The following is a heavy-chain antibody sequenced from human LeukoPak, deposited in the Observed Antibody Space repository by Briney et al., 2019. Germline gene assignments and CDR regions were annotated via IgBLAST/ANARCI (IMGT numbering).Heavy chain of an antibody. CDR1: GDSVSSNSAA. D-gene: IGHD6-19*01. Sequence: SQTLSLTCAISGDSVSSNSAAWNWIRQSPSRGLEWLGRTYYRSKWYNDYAVSVKSRITIKPDASKNQFSLQLKSVTPEDTAVYYCAKPYSSGWDFDYWGQGTLVTVSS. J-gene: IGHJ4*02. CDR3: AKPYSSGWDFDY. CDR2: TYYRSKWYN. V-gene: IGHV6-1*01.